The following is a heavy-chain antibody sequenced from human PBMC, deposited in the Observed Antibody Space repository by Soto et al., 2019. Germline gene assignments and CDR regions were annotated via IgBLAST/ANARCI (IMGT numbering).Heavy chain of an antibody. Sequence: QVQLQESGPGLVKPSETLSLTCTVSGGSISSYYWSWIRQPPGKGLEWIGYIYYSGSTNYNPSLKSRVTLSVDTSKHQFSLKLSSVTAADTAVYYCARDISSSGWYDTAFDIWGQRKMVTVSS. V-gene: IGHV4-59*01. CDR2: IYYSGST. CDR3: ARDISSSGWYDTAFDI. J-gene: IGHJ3*02. CDR1: GGSISSYY. D-gene: IGHD6-19*01.